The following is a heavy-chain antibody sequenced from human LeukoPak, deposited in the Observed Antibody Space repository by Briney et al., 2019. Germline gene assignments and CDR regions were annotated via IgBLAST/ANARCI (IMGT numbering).Heavy chain of an antibody. Sequence: GGSLRLSCAASGFTVSSNYMSWVRQAPGKGLEWVSYISSSSSTIYYADSVKGRFTISRDNAKNSLYLQMNSLRAEDTAVYYCAREPIYCSSTSCYEPYYYYGMDVWGQGTTVTVSS. CDR3: AREPIYCSSTSCYEPYYYYGMDV. CDR2: ISSSSSTI. D-gene: IGHD2-2*01. J-gene: IGHJ6*02. CDR1: GFTVSSNY. V-gene: IGHV3-48*01.